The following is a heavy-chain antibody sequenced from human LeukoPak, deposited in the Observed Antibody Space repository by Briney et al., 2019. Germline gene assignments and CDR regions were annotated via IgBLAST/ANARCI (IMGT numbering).Heavy chain of an antibody. Sequence: SETLSLTCTVSGGSISSGSYYWSWIRQPAGKGLEWIGRIYTSGSTNYNPSLKSRVTISVDTSKNQFSLKLSSVTAADTAVYYCARLVRGVSPFDYWGQGTLVTVSS. CDR3: ARLVRGVSPFDY. V-gene: IGHV4-61*02. D-gene: IGHD3-10*01. CDR2: IYTSGST. J-gene: IGHJ4*02. CDR1: GGSISSGSYY.